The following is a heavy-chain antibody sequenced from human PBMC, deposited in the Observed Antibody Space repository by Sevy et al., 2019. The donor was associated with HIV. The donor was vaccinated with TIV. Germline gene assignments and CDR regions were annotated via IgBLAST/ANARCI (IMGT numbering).Heavy chain of an antibody. CDR1: GFTFGDYA. V-gene: IGHV3-49*03. CDR2: IRRNSHEPYGGTT. D-gene: IGHD5-12*01. J-gene: IGHJ4*02. CDR3: ARALATADTPEYFFDF. Sequence: GGSLRLSCTSSGFTFGDYAMSWFRQAPGKGLEWVAFIRRNSHEPYGGTTEYAASVKGRFTISRDDSKSIAYLQMNSLKTEDTAVYYCARALATADTPEYFFDFWGQGILVSVSS.